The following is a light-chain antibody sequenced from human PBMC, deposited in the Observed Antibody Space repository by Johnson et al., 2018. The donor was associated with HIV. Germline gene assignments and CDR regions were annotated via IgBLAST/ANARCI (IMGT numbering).Light chain of an antibody. Sequence: QSVLTQPPSVSAAPGQKVTISCSGSSSNIGNNYVSWYQQLPGTAPKLLIYDNNKRPSGIPDRFSGSKSGPSATLAITALQTGDEADYYCGTWDSSLSGVFGTGTKVTVL. CDR1: SSNIGNNY. J-gene: IGLJ1*01. V-gene: IGLV1-51*01. CDR2: DNN. CDR3: GTWDSSLSGV.